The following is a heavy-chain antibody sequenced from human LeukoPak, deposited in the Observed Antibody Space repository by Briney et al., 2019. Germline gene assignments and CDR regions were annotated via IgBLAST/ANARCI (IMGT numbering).Heavy chain of an antibody. Sequence: PGGSLRLSCAASGFTFSSYEMNGVRQAPGKGLEWVSYISSSGTTIYYADSVKGRFTISRDNAKNSLYLQMYSLRAEDTAVYYCARVGVVVAATGNLWFDPWGQGTLVTVFS. CDR3: ARVGVVVAATGNLWFDP. D-gene: IGHD2-15*01. CDR1: GFTFSSYE. J-gene: IGHJ5*02. CDR2: ISSSGTTI. V-gene: IGHV3-48*03.